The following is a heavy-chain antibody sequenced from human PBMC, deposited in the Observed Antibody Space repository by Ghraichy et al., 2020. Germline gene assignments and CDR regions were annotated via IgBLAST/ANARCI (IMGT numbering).Heavy chain of an antibody. D-gene: IGHD4-11*01. J-gene: IGHJ3*01. V-gene: IGHV3-64D*06. CDR1: GFTFSSFA. Sequence: GGSLRLSCSGSGFTFSSFAMHWVRLAPGKGLEYVSGITNNGGDTFFADSVKGRVTISRDNSKNTLSLQMSSLTTADTAVYYCVRAQYLAIDAFDLWGQGTMVTVSS. CDR3: VRAQYLAIDAFDL. CDR2: ITNNGGDT.